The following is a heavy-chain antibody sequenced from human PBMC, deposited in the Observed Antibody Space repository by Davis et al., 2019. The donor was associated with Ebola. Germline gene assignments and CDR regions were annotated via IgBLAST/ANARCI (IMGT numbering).Heavy chain of an antibody. CDR1: GYTFTNYY. CDR2: INPNDGRT. Sequence: AASVKVSCKASGYTFTNYYMHWVRQAPGQGLEWMGMINPNDGRTIYAQKFQGRLTMTDDTSTDTAYMELSSLRSEDTAIYYCAKDTSNIWFDIWGQGTNVTVSS. CDR3: AKDTSNIWFDI. J-gene: IGHJ3*02. V-gene: IGHV1-46*01. D-gene: IGHD1-26*01.